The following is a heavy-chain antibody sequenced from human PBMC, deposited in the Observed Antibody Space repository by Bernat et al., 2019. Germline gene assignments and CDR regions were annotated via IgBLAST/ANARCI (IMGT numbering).Heavy chain of an antibody. CDR3: AKDLAYGSGNYFDY. D-gene: IGHD3-10*01. CDR1: GFIFSSYA. V-gene: IGHV3-23*01. Sequence: EVQLLESGGGLVQPGGSPRLSCAASGFIFSSYAMSWVRQAPGKGLEWVSGISGRGSSTYYAASMKGRFTISRDNSKNTLYLQMNSLRAEDTAVYYCAKDLAYGSGNYFDYWGQGTLVTVSS. CDR2: ISGRGSST. J-gene: IGHJ4*02.